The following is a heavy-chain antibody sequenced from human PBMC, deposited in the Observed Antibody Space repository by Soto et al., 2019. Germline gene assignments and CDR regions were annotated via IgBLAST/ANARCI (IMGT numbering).Heavy chain of an antibody. J-gene: IGHJ4*02. Sequence: EVQLVESGGDLVQPGESLRLSCVASGFTFSRYWMSWVRQAPGKGLEWVANIKEDGSEKSYVDSVKGRFTISRDNAKNSLYLQLNSLRAEDTAVYYCATGSGAMLYWGQGTLVTVSS. CDR2: IKEDGSEK. V-gene: IGHV3-7*04. D-gene: IGHD2-2*01. CDR1: GFTFSRYW. CDR3: ATGSGAMLY.